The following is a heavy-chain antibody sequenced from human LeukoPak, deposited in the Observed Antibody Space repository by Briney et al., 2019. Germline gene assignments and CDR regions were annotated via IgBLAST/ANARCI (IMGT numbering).Heavy chain of an antibody. CDR2: INWNSDRI. V-gene: IGHV3-9*01. J-gene: IGHJ4*02. Sequence: GGSLRLSCAASGFTFNDYAMHWVRQAPGKGLEWVSSINWNSDRIGYADSVKGRFTISRDNAKNSLYLQMNSLRAEDTALYYCSKGFSGHDYAYYFDYWGQGTLVTVSS. D-gene: IGHD5-12*01. CDR3: SKGFSGHDYAYYFDY. CDR1: GFTFNDYA.